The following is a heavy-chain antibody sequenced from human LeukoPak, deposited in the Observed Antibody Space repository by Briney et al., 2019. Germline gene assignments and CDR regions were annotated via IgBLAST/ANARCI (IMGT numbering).Heavy chain of an antibody. CDR1: GFIFSNYA. V-gene: IGHV3-33*01. J-gene: IGHJ3*01. CDR2: IWHDGATK. Sequence: GTSLRLSCKTSGFIFSNYAMHWVRQAPGKGLDWVAMIWHDGATKFYADSVKGRFTISRDNSKDTLYLQMDNLRAEDTAVFYCARELLGEGPDAFDVWGQGTIVTVSS. CDR3: ARELLGEGPDAFDV. D-gene: IGHD3-16*01.